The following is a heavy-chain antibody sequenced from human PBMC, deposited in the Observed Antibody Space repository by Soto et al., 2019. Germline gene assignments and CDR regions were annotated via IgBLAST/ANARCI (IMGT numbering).Heavy chain of an antibody. J-gene: IGHJ6*03. D-gene: IGHD3-10*01. Sequence: GGSLRLSCAASGFTFSDYYMSWIRQAPGKGLEWVSYISSSGSTIYYADSVKGRFTISRDNAKNSLYLQMNSLRAEDTAVYYCARVYGGITMVGGIPVGYYYYYYYMDVWGKGTTVTVSS. V-gene: IGHV3-11*01. CDR1: GFTFSDYY. CDR3: ARVYGGITMVGGIPVGYYYYYYYMDV. CDR2: ISSSGSTI.